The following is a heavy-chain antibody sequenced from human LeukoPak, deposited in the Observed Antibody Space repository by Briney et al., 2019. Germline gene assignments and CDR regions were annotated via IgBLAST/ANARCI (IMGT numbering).Heavy chain of an antibody. V-gene: IGHV3-7*03. Sequence: GGSLRLSCAASGLTISNSWMSWVRQAPGKGLEWVANIKQDGSEKYYVDSVKGRFTISRDNGQNSLYLQMDSLRSDDTAVYYCARGIVVVPAEGYGMDVWGQGTTVTVSS. D-gene: IGHD2-2*01. CDR2: IKQDGSEK. CDR1: GLTISNSW. J-gene: IGHJ6*02. CDR3: ARGIVVVPAEGYGMDV.